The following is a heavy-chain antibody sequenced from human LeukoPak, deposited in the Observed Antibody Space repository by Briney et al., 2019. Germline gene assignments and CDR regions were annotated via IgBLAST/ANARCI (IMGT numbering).Heavy chain of an antibody. J-gene: IGHJ6*02. D-gene: IGHD6-13*01. Sequence: GGSLRLSCAASGFTVSSNYMSWVRQAPGKGLEWVSVIYSGGSTYYADSVKGRFTISRDNSKNTLYLQMNSLRAEDTAVYYCARDSRSSWYSYYYYYGMDVWGQGTTVTVSS. V-gene: IGHV3-53*01. CDR2: IYSGGST. CDR3: ARDSRSSWYSYYYYYGMDV. CDR1: GFTVSSNY.